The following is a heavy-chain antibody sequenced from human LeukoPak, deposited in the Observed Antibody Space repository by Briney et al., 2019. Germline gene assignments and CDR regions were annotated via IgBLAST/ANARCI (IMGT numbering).Heavy chain of an antibody. Sequence: PGGSLRLSCAASVFTFRKYGMSWVREAPGKGLEWVSVVGDSAETTHYADSVKGRFFISRDNSKNTVHLQMNSLGAEDTALYYCVKDSFILEGGVGSDDGFAVWGQGTMVTVSS. CDR3: VKDSFILEGGVGSDDGFAV. CDR2: VGDSAETT. J-gene: IGHJ3*01. D-gene: IGHD3-3*01. V-gene: IGHV3-23*01. CDR1: VFTFRKYG.